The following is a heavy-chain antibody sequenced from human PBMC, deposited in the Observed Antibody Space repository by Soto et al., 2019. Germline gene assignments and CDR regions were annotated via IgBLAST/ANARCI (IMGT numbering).Heavy chain of an antibody. CDR2: ISAYNGNT. CDR3: ARDRVPAAPLYYYYGMDV. Sequence: SVKVSCKASGYTFTSYGISWVLQSPLRWLEWMGWISAYNGNTNYAQKLQGRVTMTTDTSTSTAYMELRSLRSDDTAVYYCARDRVPAAPLYYYYGMDVWGQGTTVTVSS. D-gene: IGHD2-2*01. V-gene: IGHV1-18*04. CDR1: GYTFTSYG. J-gene: IGHJ6*02.